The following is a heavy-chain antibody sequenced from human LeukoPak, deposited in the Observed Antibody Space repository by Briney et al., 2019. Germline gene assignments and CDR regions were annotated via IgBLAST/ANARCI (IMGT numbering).Heavy chain of an antibody. CDR1: GGSISSGTYH. CDR2: IHYSGST. CDR3: AGRVGASIWTGMHF. V-gene: IGHV4-39*01. Sequence: PSETLSLTCTVSGGSISSGTYHWGWVRQPPGKGLEWIGNIHYSGSTYYNPSLESPVTISVDTSKNQFSLQLSSVTAADTAVYYCAGRVGASIWTGMHFWGQGTLVTVSS. J-gene: IGHJ4*02. D-gene: IGHD1-26*01.